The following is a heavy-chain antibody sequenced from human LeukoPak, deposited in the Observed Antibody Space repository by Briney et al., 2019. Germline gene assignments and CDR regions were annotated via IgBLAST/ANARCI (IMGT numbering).Heavy chain of an antibody. J-gene: IGHJ1*01. V-gene: IGHV3-30*18. CDR1: GFTFSSYG. D-gene: IGHD3-22*01. CDR3: AKSDYYDSSGYYPK. CDR2: ISYDGSNK. Sequence: GGSLRLSCAASGFTFSSYGMHWVRQAPGKGLEWVAVISYDGSNKYYADSVKGRFTISRDNSKNTLYLQMNSLRAEDTAVYYCAKSDYYDSSGYYPKWGQGTLVTVSS.